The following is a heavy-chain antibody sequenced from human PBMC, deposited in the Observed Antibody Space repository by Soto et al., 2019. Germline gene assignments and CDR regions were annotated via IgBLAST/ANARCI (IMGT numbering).Heavy chain of an antibody. CDR1: GFTFSSYA. CDR2: IGVGGGDR. Sequence: EVQLLESGGGLVQPGGSLRLSCAASGFTFSSYAMSWVRQAPGKGLEWVSIIGVGGGDRYYPESVKGRFTISRDNARDTLYLEMNSLRDEDTAVYYCARVLFGELVWGQGTLVTVS. V-gene: IGHV3-23*01. CDR3: ARVLFGELV. J-gene: IGHJ4*02. D-gene: IGHD3-10*02.